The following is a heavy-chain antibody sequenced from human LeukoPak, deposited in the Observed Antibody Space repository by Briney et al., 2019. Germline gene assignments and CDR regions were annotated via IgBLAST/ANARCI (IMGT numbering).Heavy chain of an antibody. CDR3: AKETPNTGWFDP. D-gene: IGHD1-14*01. CDR2: INPSGDGT. V-gene: IGHV1-46*01. CDR1: GHTFTTYY. Sequence: ASVKVSCKASGHTFTTYYVHLVRQAPGQGLEWMGVINPSGDGTNYPQRFQGRVTLTRDTSTSTVYMELTSLRSEDTAMYNCAKETPNTGWFDPWGQGTLVTVSS. J-gene: IGHJ5*02.